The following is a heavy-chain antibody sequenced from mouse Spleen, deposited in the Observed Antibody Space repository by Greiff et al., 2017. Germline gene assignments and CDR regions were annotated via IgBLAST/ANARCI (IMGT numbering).Heavy chain of an antibody. CDR3: ARGDYEDAMDY. J-gene: IGHJ4*01. V-gene: IGHV1-69*01. Sequence: QVQLKQPGAELVMPGASVKLSCKASGYTFTSYWMHWVKQRPGQGLEWIGEIDPSDSYTNYNQKFKGKATLTVDKSSSTAYMQLSSLTSEDSAVYYCARGDYEDAMDYWGQGTSVTVSS. CDR2: IDPSDSYT. CDR1: GYTFTSYW. D-gene: IGHD2-4*01.